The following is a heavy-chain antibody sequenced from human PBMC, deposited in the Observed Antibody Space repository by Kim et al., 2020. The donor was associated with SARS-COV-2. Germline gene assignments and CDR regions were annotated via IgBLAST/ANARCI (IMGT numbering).Heavy chain of an antibody. CDR3: ARRHCGGGDCQPFFDY. J-gene: IGHJ4*02. D-gene: IGHD2-21*02. Sequence: KFQGRVTMTRDTSTSTVYMEMSSLRSEDTAVYYCARRHCGGGDCQPFFDYWGQGTLVTVST. V-gene: IGHV1-46*01.